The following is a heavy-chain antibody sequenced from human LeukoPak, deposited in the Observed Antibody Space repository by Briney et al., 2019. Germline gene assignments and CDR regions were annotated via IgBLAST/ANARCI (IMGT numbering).Heavy chain of an antibody. CDR1: GYSFSNYW. CDR3: ARRTMTLNWYFDL. Sequence: GESLQISCKGSGYSFSNYWIGWVRQMPGKGLEWMGIIYPGDSDTRYSPSFQGQVTISADKSINTAYLQWSSLKASDTAMYYCARRTMTLNWYFDLWGRGTLVTVSS. CDR2: IYPGDSDT. J-gene: IGHJ2*01. D-gene: IGHD3-22*01. V-gene: IGHV5-51*01.